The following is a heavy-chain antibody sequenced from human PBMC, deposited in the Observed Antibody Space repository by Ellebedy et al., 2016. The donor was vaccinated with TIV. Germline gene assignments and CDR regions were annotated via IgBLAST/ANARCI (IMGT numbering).Heavy chain of an antibody. V-gene: IGHV3-74*01. Sequence: PGGSLRLSCAASGFPFSSHWMHWVRQAPGKGLVWVSGIDNDGTTKRYADSVKGRFIVSRDNAKSMVYLQMNSLRVEDTAVYFCAKRSSEGAVADTWGQGTLVTVSS. CDR3: AKRSSEGAVADT. CDR1: GFPFSSHW. J-gene: IGHJ1*01. D-gene: IGHD6-19*01. CDR2: IDNDGTTK.